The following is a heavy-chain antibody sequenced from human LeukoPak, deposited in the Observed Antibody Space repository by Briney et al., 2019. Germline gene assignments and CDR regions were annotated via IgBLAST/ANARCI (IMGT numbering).Heavy chain of an antibody. D-gene: IGHD1-1*01. CDR1: GGSFSGYY. V-gene: IGHV4-34*01. J-gene: IGHJ4*02. CDR3: ARSGRTGTPRY. Sequence: PSETLSLTCAVYGGSFSGYYWSWIRQPPGKGLEWIGEINHSGSTNYNPSLKSRVTISVDTSKNQFSLKLSSVTAADTAVYYCARSGRTGTPRYWGQGTLVTVSS. CDR2: INHSGST.